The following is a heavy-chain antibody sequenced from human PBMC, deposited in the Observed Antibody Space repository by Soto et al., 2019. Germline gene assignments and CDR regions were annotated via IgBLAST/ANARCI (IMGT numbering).Heavy chain of an antibody. D-gene: IGHD3-16*01. J-gene: IGHJ4*02. CDR3: AKDKSGGLGGRYFDY. CDR2: ISWDGGST. Sequence: GGSLRLSCAASGFTFDDYAMHWVRQAPGKGLEWVSLISWDGGSTYYADSVKGRFTISRDNSKNSLYLQMNSLRAEDTALYYCAKDKSGGLGGRYFDYWGQGTLVTVSS. V-gene: IGHV3-43D*04. CDR1: GFTFDDYA.